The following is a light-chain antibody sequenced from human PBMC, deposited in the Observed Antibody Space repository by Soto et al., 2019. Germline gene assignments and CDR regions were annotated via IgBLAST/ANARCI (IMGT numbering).Light chain of an antibody. CDR2: GAS. CDR3: QQYGSSPQT. Sequence: EIVLTQSPGTLSLSPGERATLSCRASQSVSNNYLAWYQQKPGQAPRLLIYGASTRATGIPARFSGSGSGTDFTLTISRLEPEDFGVYYCQQYGSSPQTFGPGTKVDIK. CDR1: QSVSNNY. V-gene: IGKV3-20*01. J-gene: IGKJ1*01.